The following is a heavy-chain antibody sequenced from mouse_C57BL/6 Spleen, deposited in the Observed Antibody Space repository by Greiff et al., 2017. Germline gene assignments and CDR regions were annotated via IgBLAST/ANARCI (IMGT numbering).Heavy chain of an antibody. J-gene: IGHJ3*01. CDR3: ARLDYEAY. CDR2: INPNNGGT. Sequence: VQLQQSGPELVKPGASVKIPCKASGYTFTDYNMDWVKQSHGKSLEWIGDINPNNGGTIYNQKFKGKATLTVDKSSSTAYMELRSLTSEDTAVYYCARLDYEAYWGQGTLVTVSA. V-gene: IGHV1-18*01. D-gene: IGHD2-4*01. CDR1: GYTFTDYN.